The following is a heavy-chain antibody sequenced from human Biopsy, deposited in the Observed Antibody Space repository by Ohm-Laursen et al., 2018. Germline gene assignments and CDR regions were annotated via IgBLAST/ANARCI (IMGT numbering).Heavy chain of an antibody. CDR3: ARAVAGTGGVFDS. Sequence: SSVKVSCKASGGTFTNYAISWVRQAPGQGLEWVGGIIPLFNTANYAQKFQGRVTITVDKSTTTAYMELSSLRSEDTAIYFCARAVAGTGGVFDSWGQGTLVTVSS. D-gene: IGHD6-19*01. CDR2: IIPLFNTA. V-gene: IGHV1-69*06. CDR1: GGTFTNYA. J-gene: IGHJ4*02.